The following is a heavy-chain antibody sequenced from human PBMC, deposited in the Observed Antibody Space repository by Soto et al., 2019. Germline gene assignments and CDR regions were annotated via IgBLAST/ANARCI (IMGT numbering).Heavy chain of an antibody. CDR3: ARSEDIVVVPAAMRF. D-gene: IGHD2-2*01. CDR1: GGTFSSYA. CDR2: IIPIFGTA. Sequence: SVKVSCKASGGTFSSYAISWVRQAPGQGLEWMGGIIPIFGTANYAQKFQGRVTITAXESTSTAYMELSSLRSEDTAVYYCARSEDIVVVPAAMRFWGQGTMVTVSS. V-gene: IGHV1-69*13. J-gene: IGHJ3*01.